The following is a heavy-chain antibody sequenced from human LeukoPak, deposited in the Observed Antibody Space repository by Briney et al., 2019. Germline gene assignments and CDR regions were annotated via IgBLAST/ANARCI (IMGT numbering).Heavy chain of an antibody. CDR1: GDTVSSNSAA. Sequence: SQTLTLTCAVSGDTVSSNSAAWNRFRPSPSLDFVWRGRTYYRANFYNDYAASMKSRISINPDTTKNQYSLQLNSVTPEDTAVYYCARGTGAFDYWGQGTLVTVSS. CDR3: ARGTGAFDY. CDR2: TYYRANFYN. V-gene: IGHV6-1*01. J-gene: IGHJ4*02.